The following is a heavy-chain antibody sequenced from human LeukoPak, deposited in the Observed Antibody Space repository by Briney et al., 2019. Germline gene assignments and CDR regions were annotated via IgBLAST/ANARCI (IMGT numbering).Heavy chain of an antibody. V-gene: IGHV1-69*13. Sequence: GASVKVSCKASGGTFTSYAISWVRQAPGQVLEWTGGTIPIFGTANYAQEFQGRVTITADESTSTAYMELSSLRSEDTAVYYCARVGCSSTSCYSKGNFFDYWGQGTLVTVSS. CDR3: ARVGCSSTSCYSKGNFFDY. J-gene: IGHJ4*02. CDR1: GGTFTSYA. D-gene: IGHD2-2*02. CDR2: TIPIFGTA.